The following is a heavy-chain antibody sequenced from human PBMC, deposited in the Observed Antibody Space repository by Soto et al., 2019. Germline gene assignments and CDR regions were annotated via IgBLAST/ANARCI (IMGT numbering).Heavy chain of an antibody. CDR2: IIPILGIA. J-gene: IGHJ3*02. V-gene: IGHV1-69*02. Sequence: QVQLVQSGAEVKKPGSSVKVSCKASGGTFSSYTISWVRQAPGQGLEWMGRIIPILGIANYAQKFQGRVTITADKSTSTAYMELSSLRSEDTAVYYCARGHFYSYDYGDYNAFDIWRQGTMVTVSS. CDR3: ARGHFYSYDYGDYNAFDI. CDR1: GGTFSSYT. D-gene: IGHD4-17*01.